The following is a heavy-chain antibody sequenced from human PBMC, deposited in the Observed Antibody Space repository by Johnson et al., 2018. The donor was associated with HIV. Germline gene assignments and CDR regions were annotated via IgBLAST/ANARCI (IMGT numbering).Heavy chain of an antibody. V-gene: IGHV3-30*03. CDR3: ARDGYHNFWSGYYRDDAFDI. Sequence: VQLVESGGGVVQPGRSLRLSCAASGFPFSSYAMDWVRQAPGKGLEWVAVISNDGSDKWYADSVQGRFTISRDNSKNTLYLQMNSLRAEDTAVYYCARDGYHNFWSGYYRDDAFDIWGQGTMVTVSS. J-gene: IGHJ3*02. CDR2: ISNDGSDK. CDR1: GFPFSSYA. D-gene: IGHD3-3*01.